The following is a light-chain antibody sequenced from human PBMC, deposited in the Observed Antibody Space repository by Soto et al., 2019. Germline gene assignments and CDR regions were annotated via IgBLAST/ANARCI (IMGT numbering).Light chain of an antibody. CDR3: QQYKSFSLT. CDR2: KTS. Sequence: DIQMTQSPSTLSASVGDRVTITCRASQSIDNWFAWYQQKPGKAPKLLIYKTSNLESGVPSRFSGSGSGTEFSLTISSLQPDDFATYYCQQYKSFSLTFGGGTKVDIK. V-gene: IGKV1-5*03. J-gene: IGKJ4*01. CDR1: QSIDNW.